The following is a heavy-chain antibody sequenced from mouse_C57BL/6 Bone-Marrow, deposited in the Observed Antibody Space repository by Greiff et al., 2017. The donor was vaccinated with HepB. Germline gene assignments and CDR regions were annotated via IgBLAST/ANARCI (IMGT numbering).Heavy chain of an antibody. CDR2: ISSGSSTI. Sequence: EVKLVESGGGLVKPGGSVKLSCAASGFTFSDYGMHWVRQAPEKGLEWVAYISSGSSTIYYADTVKGRFTISRDNAKNTLFLQMTSLRSEDTAMYYCARDEVTTVVGYFDYWGQGTTLTVSS. J-gene: IGHJ2*01. CDR1: GFTFSDYG. D-gene: IGHD1-1*01. CDR3: ARDEVTTVVGYFDY. V-gene: IGHV5-17*01.